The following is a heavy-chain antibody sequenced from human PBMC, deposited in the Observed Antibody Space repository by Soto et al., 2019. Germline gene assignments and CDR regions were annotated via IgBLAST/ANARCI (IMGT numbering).Heavy chain of an antibody. V-gene: IGHV1-69*13. CDR2: IIPIFGTA. J-gene: IGHJ2*01. CDR1: GGTFSSYA. CDR3: ARVNTYDILTGYILYFDL. D-gene: IGHD3-9*01. Sequence: SVKVSCKASGGTFSSYAISWVRQAPGQGLEWMGGIIPIFGTANYAQKFQGRVTITADESTSTAYMELSSLRSEDTAVYYCARVNTYDILTGYILYFDLWGRGTLLTVSS.